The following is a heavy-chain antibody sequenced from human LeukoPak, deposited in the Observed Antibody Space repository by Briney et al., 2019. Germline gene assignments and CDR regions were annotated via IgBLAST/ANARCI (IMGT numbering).Heavy chain of an antibody. J-gene: IGHJ6*04. V-gene: IGHV1-2*02. CDR1: GYTFTGYY. Sequence: ASVKVSCKASGYTFTGYYMHWVRQAPGQGLEWMGWINPNSGGTNYAQKFQGRVTMTRDTSISTAYMELSRLRSDDTAVYYCARVSGYCSSTSCSRHLDVWGKGTTVTISS. CDR3: ARVSGYCSSTSCSRHLDV. CDR2: INPNSGGT. D-gene: IGHD2-2*03.